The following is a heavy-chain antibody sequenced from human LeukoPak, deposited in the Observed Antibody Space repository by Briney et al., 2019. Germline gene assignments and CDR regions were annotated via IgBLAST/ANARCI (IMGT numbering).Heavy chain of an antibody. J-gene: IGHJ6*02. D-gene: IGHD3-3*01. CDR2: IYYSGST. Sequence: SETLSLTCTVSGGSISSGGYYWSWIRQHPGKGLEWIGYIYYSGSTYYNPSLKSRVTISVDTSKNQFSLKLSSVTAADTAVYYCARGRITIFGVYYYYGMDVWGQGTTVTVSS. V-gene: IGHV4-31*03. CDR1: GGSISSGGYY. CDR3: ARGRITIFGVYYYYGMDV.